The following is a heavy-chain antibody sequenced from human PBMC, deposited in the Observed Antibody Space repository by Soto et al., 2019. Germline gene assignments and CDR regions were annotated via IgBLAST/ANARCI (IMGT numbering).Heavy chain of an antibody. D-gene: IGHD4-4*01. CDR2: INPNSGAT. CDR3: ARSRLTDYSIDY. Sequence: SVKVSCKPSGYTFTGYYIHWVRQAPGQGLEWMGWINPNSGATNYALKFQGRVTMTRDTSISAAYMELNSLTSDDTAVYYCARSRLTDYSIDYWGQGTLVTVSS. CDR1: GYTFTGYY. J-gene: IGHJ4*02. V-gene: IGHV1-2*02.